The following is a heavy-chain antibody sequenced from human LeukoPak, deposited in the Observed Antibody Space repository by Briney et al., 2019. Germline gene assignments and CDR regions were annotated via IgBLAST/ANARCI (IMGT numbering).Heavy chain of an antibody. CDR1: GFTFSSST. CDR2: ISTSSTYI. V-gene: IGHV3-21*01. CDR3: ARDLNYHDSSGYYH. D-gene: IGHD3-22*01. J-gene: IGHJ5*02. Sequence: PGGCLRLSCAASGFTFSSSTMNWVRQAPGKGLEWVSSISTSSTYIYYADSVKGRFTISRDNAKNSLYLQMNRLRAEDTAVYYCARDLNYHDSSGYYHWGQGTLVTVSS.